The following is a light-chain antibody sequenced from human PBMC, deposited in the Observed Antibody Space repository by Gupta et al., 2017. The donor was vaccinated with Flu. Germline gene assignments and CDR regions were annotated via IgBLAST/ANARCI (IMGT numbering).Light chain of an antibody. CDR2: CAT. Sequence: EIVLTQSPGTLSLSPGETATLSCRASQSVSSSYLAWYQQKPGQAPRLPLYCATSRATGIPDRFSGSGSGTDFPLTIIRLGPEDFAVYYCQQDGSSPHSFGQGTKLEIK. V-gene: IGKV3-20*01. J-gene: IGKJ2*03. CDR1: QSVSSSY. CDR3: QQDGSSPHS.